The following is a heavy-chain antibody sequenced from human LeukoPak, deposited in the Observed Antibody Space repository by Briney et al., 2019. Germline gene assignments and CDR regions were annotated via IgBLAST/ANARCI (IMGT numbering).Heavy chain of an antibody. J-gene: IGHJ4*02. CDR2: IYPGDSDT. Sequence: GESLKISCKGSGYSFTSYWIGWVRQMPGKGLERMGIIYPGDSDTRYSPSFQGQVTISADRSISTAYLQWSSLKASDTAMYYCARLQLYYYDSSGYYSPLDYWGQGTLVTVSS. CDR1: GYSFTSYW. D-gene: IGHD3-22*01. V-gene: IGHV5-51*01. CDR3: ARLQLYYYDSSGYYSPLDY.